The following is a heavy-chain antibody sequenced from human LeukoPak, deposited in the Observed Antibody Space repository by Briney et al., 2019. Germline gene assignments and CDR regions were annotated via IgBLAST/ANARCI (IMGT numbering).Heavy chain of an antibody. D-gene: IGHD6-19*01. CDR2: ISAYNGNT. CDR3: ARSAREWLERGNWFDP. CDR1: GYTFTGYS. J-gene: IGHJ5*02. V-gene: IGHV1-18*04. Sequence: ASVKVSCKTSGYTFTGYSVHWVRQAPGQGLEWMGWISAYNGNTNYAQKLQGRVTMTTDTSTSTAYMELRSLRSDDTAVYYCARSAREWLERGNWFDPWGQGTLVTVSS.